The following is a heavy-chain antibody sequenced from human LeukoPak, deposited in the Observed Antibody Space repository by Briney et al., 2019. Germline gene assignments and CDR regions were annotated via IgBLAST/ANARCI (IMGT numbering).Heavy chain of an antibody. V-gene: IGHV4-59*08. CDR3: ARHLGSPSSGRYTWSGMDV. J-gene: IGHJ6*02. Sequence: SETLSLTCTVSGGSISSYYWSWIRQPPGKGLEWIGYIYYSGSTNYNPSLKSRVTISVDTSKNQFSLKLSSVTAADTAVYYCARHLGSPSSGRYTWSGMDVWGQGTTVTVSS. CDR2: IYYSGST. CDR1: GGSISSYY. D-gene: IGHD6-19*01.